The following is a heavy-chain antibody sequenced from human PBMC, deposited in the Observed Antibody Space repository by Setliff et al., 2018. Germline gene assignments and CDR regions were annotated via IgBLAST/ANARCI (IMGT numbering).Heavy chain of an antibody. J-gene: IGHJ4*02. CDR1: GFDFKTHW. CDR3: CSGSYLFVY. Sequence: GGSLRLSCAASGFDFKTHWMDWARQAPGKGLEWVANIKEDGSQRNYVDSVRGRFTISRDNARDSLYLQMNSLRAEDTAVYYCCSGSYLFVYWGQGSLVTVSS. CDR2: IKEDGSQR. V-gene: IGHV3-7*01. D-gene: IGHD1-26*01.